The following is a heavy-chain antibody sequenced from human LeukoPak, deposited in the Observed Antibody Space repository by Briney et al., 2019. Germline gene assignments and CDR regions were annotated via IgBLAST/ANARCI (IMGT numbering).Heavy chain of an antibody. Sequence: PGGTLRLSCAASGFTFSSYAMSWVRQAPGKGLEWVSAISGSGGSTYYADSVKGRFTISRDNSKNTLYLQMNSLRAEDTAVYYCAKDRYVGSGSYFFDYWGQGTLVTVSS. J-gene: IGHJ4*02. CDR3: AKDRYVGSGSYFFDY. V-gene: IGHV3-23*01. CDR1: GFTFSSYA. CDR2: ISGSGGST. D-gene: IGHD3-10*01.